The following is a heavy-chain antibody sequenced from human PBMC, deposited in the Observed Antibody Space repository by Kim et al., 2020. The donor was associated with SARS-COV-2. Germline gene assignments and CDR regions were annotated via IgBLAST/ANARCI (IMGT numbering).Heavy chain of an antibody. J-gene: IGHJ4*02. CDR3: ARPPAIATTTNYFDD. D-gene: IGHD1-1*01. Sequence: PSLKSRVTISVETSKNHFSLKLSSVTAADTAVYYCARPPAIATTTNYFDDWGQGALVTVSS. V-gene: IGHV4-39*01.